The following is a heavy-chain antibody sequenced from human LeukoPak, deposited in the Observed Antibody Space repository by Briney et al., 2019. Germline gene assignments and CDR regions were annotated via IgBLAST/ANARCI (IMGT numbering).Heavy chain of an antibody. Sequence: SETLSLTCAVSGGSISSGGYSWSWIRQPPGKGLEWIGYINHSGSTNYNPSLKSRVTISVDTSKNQFSLKLSSVTAADTAVYYCAREQQWLVRPFDYWGQGTLVTVSS. CDR2: INHSGST. CDR3: AREQQWLVRPFDY. CDR1: GGSISSGGYS. V-gene: IGHV4-30-2*01. J-gene: IGHJ4*02. D-gene: IGHD6-19*01.